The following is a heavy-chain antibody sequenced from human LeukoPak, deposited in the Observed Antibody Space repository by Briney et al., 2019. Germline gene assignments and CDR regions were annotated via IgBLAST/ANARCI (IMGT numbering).Heavy chain of an antibody. J-gene: IGHJ6*02. CDR3: AKDRSGYYDFWSGYYGTYGMDV. Sequence: GGSLRLSCAASGFTFSSYGMHWVRQAPGKGLEWVAVISYDGSNKHYADSVKGRFTISRDNSKNTLYLQMNSLRAEDTAVYYRAKDRSGYYDFWSGYYGTYGMDVWGQGTTVTVSS. V-gene: IGHV3-30*18. CDR2: ISYDGSNK. CDR1: GFTFSSYG. D-gene: IGHD3-3*01.